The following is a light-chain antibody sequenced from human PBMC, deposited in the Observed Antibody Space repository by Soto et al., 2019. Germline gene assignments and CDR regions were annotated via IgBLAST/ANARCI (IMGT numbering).Light chain of an antibody. CDR1: QGISTY. CDR3: HQLKSYPLT. CDR2: AAS. Sequence: DIQLTQSPSFLSASVGDRVTITCRATQGISTYLAWYQQKPGKAPKLLIYAASTFQSGVPSRFSGSGPGTEFTPTISTLQPEYFATYYCHQLKSYPLTFGGGTKVEIK. J-gene: IGKJ4*01. V-gene: IGKV1-9*01.